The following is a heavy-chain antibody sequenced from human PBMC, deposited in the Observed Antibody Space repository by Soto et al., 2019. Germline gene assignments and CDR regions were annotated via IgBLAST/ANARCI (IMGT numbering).Heavy chain of an antibody. CDR1: GGSFSGYY. CDR3: ARGLYYYDSSGS. CDR2: INHSGST. D-gene: IGHD3-22*01. Sequence: SETLSLTCAVYGGSFSGYYWSWIRQPPGKGLEWIGEINHSGSTNYNPSLRSRVTISVDTSKNQFSLKLSSVTAADTAVYYCARGLYYYDSSGSWGQGTMVTVSS. V-gene: IGHV4-34*01. J-gene: IGHJ3*01.